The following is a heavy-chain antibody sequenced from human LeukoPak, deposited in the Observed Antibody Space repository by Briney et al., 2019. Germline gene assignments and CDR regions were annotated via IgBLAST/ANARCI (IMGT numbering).Heavy chain of an antibody. CDR2: IYIGGDT. CDR1: GFNVSSNY. D-gene: IGHD3-22*01. V-gene: IGHV3-53*01. CDR3: ARSSSAYYYEFDY. Sequence: GGSLRLSCAASGFNVSSNYMNWVRQAPGKGLEWDSVIYIGGDTAYADSVKGRFTISRDNSKNTLYLQMNSLRAEDTAVYYCARSSSAYYYEFDYWGQGTLVTVSS. J-gene: IGHJ4*02.